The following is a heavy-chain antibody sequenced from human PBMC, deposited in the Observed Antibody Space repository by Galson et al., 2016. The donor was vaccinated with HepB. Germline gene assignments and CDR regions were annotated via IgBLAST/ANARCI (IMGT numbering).Heavy chain of an antibody. CDR1: GYTFTNYY. CDR3: ARDQGRHYFDY. J-gene: IGHJ4*02. V-gene: IGHV1-46*01. CDR2: INPSGGST. Sequence: SVKVSCKASGYTFTNYYIHWVRQAPGQGLEWVGIINPSGGSTTYAQKFQGRVTMTTDTSTTTVYMELSSLRSEDTAVYYCARDQGRHYFDYWGQGNLVTVPS. D-gene: IGHD6-6*01.